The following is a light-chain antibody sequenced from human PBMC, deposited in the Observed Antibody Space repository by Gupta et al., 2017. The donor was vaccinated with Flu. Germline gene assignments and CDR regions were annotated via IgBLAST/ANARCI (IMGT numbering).Light chain of an antibody. J-gene: IGKJ1*01. Sequence: DIQMTQSPHSLSPSVVDRVTITRRASKSVSTYLNWYQEKPGQAPNLLIYAASTLRSGVPSRFSGSGSGTEFTLTISSLQPEDFGTYYCQQSNRSPWAFGQGTKVEIK. CDR3: QQSNRSPWA. V-gene: IGKV1-39*01. CDR1: KSVSTY. CDR2: AAS.